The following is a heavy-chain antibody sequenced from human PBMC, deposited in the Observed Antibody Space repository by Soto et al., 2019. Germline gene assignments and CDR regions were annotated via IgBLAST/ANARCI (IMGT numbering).Heavy chain of an antibody. CDR2: IYYSGST. CDR3: ATSDSTDYDFWSGSWFDP. Sequence: PSETLSLTCTVSGGSISSSSYYWGWIRQPPGKGLEWIGSIYYSGSTYYNPSLKSRVTISVDTSKNQFSLKLSSVTAADTAVYYCATSDSTDYDFWSGSWFDPLGQGNLVTVS. CDR1: GGSISSSSYY. J-gene: IGHJ5*02. V-gene: IGHV4-39*01. D-gene: IGHD3-3*01.